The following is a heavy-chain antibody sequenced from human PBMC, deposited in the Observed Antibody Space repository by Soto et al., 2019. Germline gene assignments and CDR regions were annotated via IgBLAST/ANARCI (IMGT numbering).Heavy chain of an antibody. CDR3: ARDLHDYVSFRFDP. Sequence: GGSLRLSCAASGFTFSSYSMNWVRQAPGKGLEWVSSISTSSSYIYYADSMKGRFTISRDNAKNSLYLQMNSLRAEDTAVYYCARDLHDYVSFRFDPWGQGTLVTISS. V-gene: IGHV3-21*01. D-gene: IGHD3-16*01. CDR2: ISTSSSYI. J-gene: IGHJ5*02. CDR1: GFTFSSYS.